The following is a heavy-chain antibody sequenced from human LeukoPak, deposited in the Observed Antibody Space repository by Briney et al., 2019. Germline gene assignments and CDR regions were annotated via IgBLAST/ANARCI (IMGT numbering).Heavy chain of an antibody. V-gene: IGHV1-46*01. CDR3: ARGRGVVVPAAPTGDPFDI. Sequence: GASVKVSCKASGYTFTSYYMHWVRQAPGQGLDWMGIINPSGGSTSYAQKFQGRVTMTRDTSTSTVYMELSSLTSEDTAVYYCARGRGVVVPAAPTGDPFDIWGQGTMVTASS. D-gene: IGHD2-2*01. J-gene: IGHJ3*02. CDR2: INPSGGST. CDR1: GYTFTSYY.